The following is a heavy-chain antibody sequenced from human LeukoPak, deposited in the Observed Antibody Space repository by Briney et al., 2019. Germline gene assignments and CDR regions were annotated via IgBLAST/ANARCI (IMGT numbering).Heavy chain of an antibody. CDR2: IWYDGSNK. CDR1: GFTFSSYG. CDR3: ARDTYYYDSSGYYSFGGAFDI. V-gene: IGHV3-33*01. Sequence: GGSLRLSCAASGFTFSSYGMHWVRQAPGKGLEWVAVIWYDGSNKYYADSVKGRFTISRDNSKNTLYLQMNSLRAEDTAVYYCARDTYYYDSSGYYSFGGAFDIWGQGTMVTVSS. J-gene: IGHJ3*02. D-gene: IGHD3-22*01.